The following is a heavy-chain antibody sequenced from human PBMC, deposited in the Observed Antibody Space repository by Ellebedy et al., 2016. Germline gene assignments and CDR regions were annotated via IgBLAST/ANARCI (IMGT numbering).Heavy chain of an antibody. J-gene: IGHJ4*02. CDR3: ARSGLVSMGYSYGHLTFDY. CDR2: IYYSGST. D-gene: IGHD5-18*01. Sequence: SETLSLTXTVSGGSVSSGSYYWSWIRQPPGKGLEWIGYIYYSGSTNYNPSLKSRVTISVDTSKNQFSLKLSSVTAADTAVYYCARSGLVSMGYSYGHLTFDYWGQGTLVTVSS. V-gene: IGHV4-61*01. CDR1: GGSVSSGSYY.